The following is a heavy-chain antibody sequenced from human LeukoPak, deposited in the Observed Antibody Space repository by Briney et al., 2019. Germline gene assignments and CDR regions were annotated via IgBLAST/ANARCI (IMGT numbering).Heavy chain of an antibody. V-gene: IGHV1-8*02. CDR3: ARGLTGEFDY. J-gene: IGHJ4*02. Sequence: ASVKVSCKASGYTFTSYDIHWVRQATGQGLEWMGWMNPNSGNTGYAQKFQGRVTITRNTSISTAYMELSSLRSEDTVVYYCARGLTGEFDYWGQGTLITVSS. D-gene: IGHD1-20*01. CDR1: GYTFTSYD. CDR2: MNPNSGNT.